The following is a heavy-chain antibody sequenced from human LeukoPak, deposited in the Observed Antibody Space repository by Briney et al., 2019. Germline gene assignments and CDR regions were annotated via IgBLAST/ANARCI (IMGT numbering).Heavy chain of an antibody. CDR2: ISAYNGNT. V-gene: IGHV1-18*01. D-gene: IGHD3-10*01. CDR3: AKAPNYSGSGSPLFDY. J-gene: IGHJ4*02. CDR1: GYTFTSYG. Sequence: ASVKVSCKASGYTFTSYGISWVRQAPGQGLEWMGWISAYNGNTNYAQKLQGRVTMTTDTSTSTAYMELTSLRSDDTAVYYCAKAPNYSGSGSPLFDYWGQGTLVTVSS.